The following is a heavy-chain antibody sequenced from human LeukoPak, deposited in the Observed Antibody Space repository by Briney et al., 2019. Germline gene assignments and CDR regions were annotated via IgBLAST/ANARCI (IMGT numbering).Heavy chain of an antibody. CDR1: GFIFSSDT. CDR2: ISSSSSYI. CDR3: ARGQWIQLWHPDY. J-gene: IGHJ4*02. Sequence: GGSLRLSCAASGFIFSSDTMSWVRQAPGKGLEWVSSISSSSSYIYYADSVKGRFTISRDNAKNSLYLLMNSLRAEDTAVYYCARGQWIQLWHPDYWGQGTLVTVSS. D-gene: IGHD5-18*01. V-gene: IGHV3-21*01.